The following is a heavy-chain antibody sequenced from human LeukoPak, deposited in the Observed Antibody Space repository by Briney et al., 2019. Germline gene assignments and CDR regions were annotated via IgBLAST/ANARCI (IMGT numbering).Heavy chain of an antibody. CDR3: TTAPYYDILTGSHHPGNY. CDR1: GFTFSNAW. Sequence: GGSLRLSCAASGFTFSNAWMSWARQAPGKGLEWVGRIKSKTDGGTTDYAAPVKGRFTISRDDSKNTLYLQMNSLKTEDTAVYYCTTAPYYDILTGSHHPGNYWGQGTLVTVSS. J-gene: IGHJ4*02. D-gene: IGHD3-9*01. CDR2: IKSKTDGGTT. V-gene: IGHV3-15*01.